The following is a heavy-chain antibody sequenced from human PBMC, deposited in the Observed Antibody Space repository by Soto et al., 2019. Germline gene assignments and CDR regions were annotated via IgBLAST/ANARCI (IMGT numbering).Heavy chain of an antibody. CDR2: INSDGSST. CDR1: GFTFSSYW. CDR3: ARDRHYYGSGSGLQDY. Sequence: GGSLRLSCAAPGFTFSSYWMHWVRQAPGKGLVWVSRINSDGSSTSYADSVKGRFTISRDNAKNSLYLQMNSLRAEDTALYYCARDRHYYGSGSGLQDYWGQGTLVTVSS. J-gene: IGHJ4*02. D-gene: IGHD3-10*01. V-gene: IGHV3-74*01.